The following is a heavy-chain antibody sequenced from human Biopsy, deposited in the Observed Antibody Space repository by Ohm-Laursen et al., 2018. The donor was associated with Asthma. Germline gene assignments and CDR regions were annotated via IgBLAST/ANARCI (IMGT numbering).Heavy chain of an antibody. CDR2: IFFDGSNK. J-gene: IGHJ4*02. D-gene: IGHD6-6*01. CDR3: ARGKTWGRSYYFDY. CDR1: GFAFNNSS. V-gene: IGHV3-30-3*01. Sequence: SLILSCTASGFAFNNSSMTWVRQAPGKGLEWVAGIFFDGSNKYYADSVKGRFTISRDNSKDTLYLQVNSLRGDDTAVYYCARGKTWGRSYYFDYWGQGTLVTVSS.